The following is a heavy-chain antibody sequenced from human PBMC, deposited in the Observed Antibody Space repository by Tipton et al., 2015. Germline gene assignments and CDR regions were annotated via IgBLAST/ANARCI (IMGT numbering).Heavy chain of an antibody. CDR2: IFHRGDT. D-gene: IGHD5-12*01. CDR3: ARARGPHCGLFDS. Sequence: TLSLTCDVSGYSISSGYYWGWIRQPPGTGLEWIGTIFHRGDTNYNPSLKSRVTISLDTSKTQFSLKMSSVTATDTAVYYCARARGPHCGLFDSWGQGTRVTVSS. CDR1: GYSISSGYY. J-gene: IGHJ4*02. V-gene: IGHV4-38-2*01.